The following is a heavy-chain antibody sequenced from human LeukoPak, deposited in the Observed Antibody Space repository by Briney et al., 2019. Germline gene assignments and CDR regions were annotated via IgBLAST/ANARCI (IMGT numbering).Heavy chain of an antibody. D-gene: IGHD6-13*01. CDR3: AREAAARHDAFDI. CDR1: GFTFSSYW. V-gene: IGHV3-21*01. J-gene: IGHJ3*02. Sequence: GGSLRLSCAASGFTFSSYWMNWVRQAPGKGLEWVSSISSSSSYIYYADSVKGRFTISRDNAKNSLYLQMNSLRAEDTAVYYCAREAAARHDAFDIWGQGTMVTVSS. CDR2: ISSSSSYI.